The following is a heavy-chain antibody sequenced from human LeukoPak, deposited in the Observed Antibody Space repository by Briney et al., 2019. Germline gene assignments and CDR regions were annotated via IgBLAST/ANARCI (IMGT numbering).Heavy chain of an antibody. J-gene: IGHJ4*02. CDR1: GFSFSTYG. Sequence: GRSLRLSCAASGFSFSTYGMHWVRQAPGKGLEWVAVIWYDGNNKYYADSVKGRFTTSRDNSKNTLFLQMNSLRAEDSAVYYCARAPPYCSGGACYFDYWGQGTLVTVSS. D-gene: IGHD2-15*01. CDR3: ARAPPYCSGGACYFDY. CDR2: IWYDGNNK. V-gene: IGHV3-33*01.